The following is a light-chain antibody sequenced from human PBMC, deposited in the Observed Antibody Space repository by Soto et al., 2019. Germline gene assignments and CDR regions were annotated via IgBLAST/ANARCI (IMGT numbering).Light chain of an antibody. J-gene: IGLJ1*01. CDR1: SSDVGGYNY. V-gene: IGLV2-14*01. CDR3: SSYTSSSTLLYV. Sequence: QSALTQPASVSGSXGXXITISCTGTSSDVGGYNYVSWYQQHPGKAPKLMIYDVSNRPSGVSNRFSGSKSGNTASLTISGLQAEDEADYYCSSYTSSSTLLYVFGTGTKVTVL. CDR2: DVS.